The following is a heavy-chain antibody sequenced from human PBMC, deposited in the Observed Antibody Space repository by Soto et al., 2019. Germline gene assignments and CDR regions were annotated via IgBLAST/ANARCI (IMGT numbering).Heavy chain of an antibody. J-gene: IGHJ6*02. V-gene: IGHV3-30*18. CDR3: AKELGYYYYYGMDV. CDR1: GFTFSSYG. Sequence: QVQLVESGGGVVQPGRSLRLSCAASGFTFSSYGMHWVRQAPGKGLEWVAVISYDGSNKYYADSVKGRFTISRDNSKNPLYLQMNSMRAEDTAVYYCAKELGYYYYYGMDVWGQGTTVTVSS. D-gene: IGHD3-16*01. CDR2: ISYDGSNK.